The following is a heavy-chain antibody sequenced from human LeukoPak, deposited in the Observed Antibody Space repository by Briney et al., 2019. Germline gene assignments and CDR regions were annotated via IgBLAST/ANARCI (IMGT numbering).Heavy chain of an antibody. V-gene: IGHV1-18*01. CDR2: TSAYNGNT. CDR3: ARDTAISSSGWWYFDL. Sequence: ASVKVSCKASGYTFTSYGISWVRQAPGQGLEWMGWTSAYNGNTNYAQKLQGRVTMTTDTSTSTAYMELRSLRSDDTAVYYCARDTAISSSGWWYFDLWGRGTLVTVSS. J-gene: IGHJ2*01. CDR1: GYTFTSYG. D-gene: IGHD6-19*01.